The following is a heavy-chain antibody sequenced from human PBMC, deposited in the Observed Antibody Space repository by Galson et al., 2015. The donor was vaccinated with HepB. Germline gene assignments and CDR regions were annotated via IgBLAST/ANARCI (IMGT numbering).Heavy chain of an antibody. J-gene: IGHJ4*02. CDR2: ISSSSSYI. CDR3: AREGCSSTSCNDY. CDR1: GFTFSSYS. Sequence: SLRLSCAASGFTFSSYSMNWVRQAPGKGLEWVSSISSSSSYIYYADSVKGRFTISRDNAKNSLYLQMNSLRAEDTAVYCCAREGCSSTSCNDYWGQGTLVTVSS. D-gene: IGHD2-2*01. V-gene: IGHV3-21*01.